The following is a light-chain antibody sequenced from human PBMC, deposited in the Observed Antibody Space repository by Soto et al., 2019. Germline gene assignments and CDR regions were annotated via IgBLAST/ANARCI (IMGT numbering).Light chain of an antibody. CDR1: SSDVGAYNY. Sequence: QSALTQPASVSGSPGQSITISCTGTSSDVGAYNYVSWYQQHPGKAPKLRIYEVSNRPSGVSNRFSGSKSGNTASLTISGLQAEDEADYYCSSYTSSNTLYVFGTGTKLTVL. V-gene: IGLV2-14*01. J-gene: IGLJ1*01. CDR3: SSYTSSNTLYV. CDR2: EVS.